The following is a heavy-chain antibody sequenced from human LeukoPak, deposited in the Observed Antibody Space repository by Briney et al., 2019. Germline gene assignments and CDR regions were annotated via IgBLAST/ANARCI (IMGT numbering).Heavy chain of an antibody. Sequence: GASVKVSCKASGYTFTSYDINWVRQAPGQGLEWMGWINTNTGSPTYAPGFTGRFVFSLDTSVSTAYLQINSLKAEDSAVYYCARVGWPYYDYYMDVWGKGTTVTVSS. CDR3: ARVGWPYYDYYMDV. J-gene: IGHJ6*03. D-gene: IGHD2-15*01. CDR1: GYTFTSYD. CDR2: INTNTGSP. V-gene: IGHV7-4-1*02.